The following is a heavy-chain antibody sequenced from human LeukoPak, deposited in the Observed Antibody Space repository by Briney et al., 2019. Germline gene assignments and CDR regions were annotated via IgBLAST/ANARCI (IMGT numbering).Heavy chain of an antibody. V-gene: IGHV4-4*02. CDR1: GGSISSSDW. CDR2: IYRSDHS. CDR3: AREVPYASGSYPVAFDI. D-gene: IGHD3-10*01. Sequence: SETLSLTCAVSGGSISSSDWWSWVRQPPGRGLEWIGYIYRSDHSNYNPSLTSRVTMSLDKSKNQFSLKLSSVTAADTAVYYCAREVPYASGSYPVAFDIWGQGTAVTVSS. J-gene: IGHJ3*02.